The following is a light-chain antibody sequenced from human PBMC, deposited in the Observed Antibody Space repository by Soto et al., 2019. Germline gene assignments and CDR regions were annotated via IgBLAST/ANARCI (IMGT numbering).Light chain of an antibody. CDR2: GAS. CDR3: QFYGSSVFT. CDR1: QSVNSNY. J-gene: IGKJ3*01. Sequence: EIVLTQSPGTLSLSPGERATLSCRASQSVNSNYLAWYQQKPGQAPRLLIYGASSRATGIPDRFSGSGSGTDFTLPISRLEPEDFAVYYCQFYGSSVFTFGPGTKVDIK. V-gene: IGKV3-20*01.